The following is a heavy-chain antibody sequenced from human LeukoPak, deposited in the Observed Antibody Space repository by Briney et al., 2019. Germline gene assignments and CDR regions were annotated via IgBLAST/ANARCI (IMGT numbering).Heavy chain of an antibody. J-gene: IGHJ4*02. CDR2: ISGSGGAP. D-gene: IGHD5-18*01. CDR1: GFTFTTFA. Sequence: GGSLRLSCAASGFTFTTFAMSWVRQAPGKGLEWVSAISGSGGAPYYADSVKGRFTISRDNSKNTLYLQMNSPRAEDTALYYCAKRDKGYGYIFDYWGQGTLVTVSS. CDR3: AKRDKGYGYIFDY. V-gene: IGHV3-23*01.